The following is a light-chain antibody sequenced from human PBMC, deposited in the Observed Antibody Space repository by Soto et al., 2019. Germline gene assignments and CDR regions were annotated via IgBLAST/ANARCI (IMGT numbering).Light chain of an antibody. J-gene: IGLJ1*01. CDR2: DVS. CDR3: GSYTSSSTLYV. Sequence: QSALTQPASVSGSPGQSITISCTGTSSDVGGSNYVSWYQQHPGKAPKLMIYDVSNRPSGVSARFSGSKSGNTASLTISGLQTEDEADYYCGSYTSSSTLYVFGPGTKVTVL. V-gene: IGLV2-14*01. CDR1: SSDVGGSNY.